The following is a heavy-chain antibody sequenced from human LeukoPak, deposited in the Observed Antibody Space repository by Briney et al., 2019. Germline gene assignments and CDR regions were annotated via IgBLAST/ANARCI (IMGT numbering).Heavy chain of an antibody. V-gene: IGHV3-74*01. CDR2: ITGDGNSA. D-gene: IGHD1-14*01. J-gene: IGHJ4*02. CDR3: ARQGTTLDY. Sequence: GGSLRLSCAASGFTFGNYWMHWVRQAPGKGLVWVSRITGDGNSANYADSVKGRFTISRDNARNSLYLQMNSLRAEDTAVYYCARQGTTLDYWGQGTLVTVSS. CDR1: GFTFGNYW.